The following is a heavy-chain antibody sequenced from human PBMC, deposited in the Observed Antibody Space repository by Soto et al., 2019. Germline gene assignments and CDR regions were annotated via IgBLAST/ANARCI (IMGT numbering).Heavy chain of an antibody. V-gene: IGHV3-74*01. CDR2: INIDGGTT. CDR3: ARGSNTYPSY. CDR1: GFTFSNYW. J-gene: IGHJ4*02. D-gene: IGHD2-21*01. Sequence: GGSLRLSCAVSGFTFSNYWMHWVRQAPGKGLVWVSRINIDGGTTSYADSVKGRFTISRDNAKNTLYLQMSSLRAEDTAVYYCARGSNTYPSYWGPGTLVTLSS.